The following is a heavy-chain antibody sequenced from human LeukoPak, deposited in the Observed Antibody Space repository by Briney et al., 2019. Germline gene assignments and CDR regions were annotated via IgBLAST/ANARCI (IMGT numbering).Heavy chain of an antibody. CDR1: GYTFTGYY. CDR3: ARGWSGYSHGHDAFDI. J-gene: IGHJ3*02. CDR2: INPNSGGT. D-gene: IGHD3-3*01. Sequence: EASVKVSCKASGYTFTGYYMHWVRQAPGQGLEWMGWINPNSGGTNSAQKFQGRVAMTSDTSISTAYMELSRLRSDDTAVYYCARGWSGYSHGHDAFDIWGQGTMVTVSS. V-gene: IGHV1-2*02.